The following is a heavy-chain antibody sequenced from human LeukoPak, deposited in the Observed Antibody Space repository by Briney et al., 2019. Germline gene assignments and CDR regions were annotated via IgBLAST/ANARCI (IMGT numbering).Heavy chain of an antibody. V-gene: IGHV4-31*03. CDR3: AREGYYDSSGYRGFDY. Sequence: SQTLSLTCTVSGGSISSGGYYWSWIRQHPGKGLEWIGYIYYSGSTYYNPSLKSRVTIPVDTSKNQFSLKLSSVTAADTAVYYCAREGYYDSSGYRGFDYWGQGTLVTVSS. CDR2: IYYSGST. J-gene: IGHJ4*02. D-gene: IGHD3-22*01. CDR1: GGSISSGGYY.